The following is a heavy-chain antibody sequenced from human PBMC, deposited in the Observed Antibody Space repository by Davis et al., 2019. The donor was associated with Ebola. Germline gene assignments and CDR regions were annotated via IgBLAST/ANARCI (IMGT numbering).Heavy chain of an antibody. V-gene: IGHV4-34*12. D-gene: IGHD3-3*01. J-gene: IGHJ6*02. Sequence: SETLSLTCAVYGGSFSGYYWNWIRQHPGKGLEWIGYIFYSGTTYYNPSLKSRVTISVDTSKNQFSLKLSSVTAADTAVYYCARVGGFWSGYGMDVWGQGTTVTVSS. CDR3: ARVGGFWSGYGMDV. CDR2: IFYSGTT. CDR1: GGSFSGYY.